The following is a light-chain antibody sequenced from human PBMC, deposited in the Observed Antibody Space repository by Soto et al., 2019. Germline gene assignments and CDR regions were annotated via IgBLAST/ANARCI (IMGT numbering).Light chain of an antibody. CDR2: EVT. CDR1: SSDIGGYHY. J-gene: IGLJ2*01. CDR3: SSYAGSNNLI. V-gene: IGLV2-8*01. Sequence: QSVLTQPPSASGSPGHSVTISCTGTSSDIGGYHYVSWYQQHPGRAPKLLISEVTKRPSGVPTRFSGSKSGNTASLTVSGLQAEDEADYYCSSYAGSNNLIFGGGTKVTVL.